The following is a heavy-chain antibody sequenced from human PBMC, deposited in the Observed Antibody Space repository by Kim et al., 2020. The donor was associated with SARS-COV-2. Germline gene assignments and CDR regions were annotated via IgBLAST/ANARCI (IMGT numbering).Heavy chain of an antibody. V-gene: IGHV4-34*01. J-gene: IGHJ4*02. CDR3: ARGGYVWGSYRYTRSIFDY. D-gene: IGHD3-16*02. Sequence: RVTISVDTSKNQFSLKLSSVTAADTAVYYCARGGYVWGSYRYTRSIFDYWGQGTLVTVSS.